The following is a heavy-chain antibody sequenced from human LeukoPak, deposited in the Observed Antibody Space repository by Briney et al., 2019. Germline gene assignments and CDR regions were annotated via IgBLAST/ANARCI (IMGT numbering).Heavy chain of an antibody. CDR2: ISGYNGNA. J-gene: IGHJ4*02. V-gene: IGHV1-18*04. CDR3: ARATRIVGATTVNS. D-gene: IGHD1-26*01. Sequence: GASVTVSCKASGYSFTNYGIRWVRQAPGQGLAWMGWISGYNGNAKYAQKFQGRVTMTTDTSTSTAYMELTSLRYDDTAVYYCARATRIVGATTVNSWGQGTLVTVSS. CDR1: GYSFTNYG.